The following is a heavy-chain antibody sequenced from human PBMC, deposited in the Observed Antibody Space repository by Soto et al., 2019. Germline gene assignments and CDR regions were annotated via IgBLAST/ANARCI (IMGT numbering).Heavy chain of an antibody. Sequence: ASVKVSCKASGYTITIYAMHWVRQAPGQRLEWMGWINAGNGNTKYSQKFQGRVTITRDTSASTAYMELSSLRSEDTAVYYCARTVGYYYGMDVWGQGTTVTVSS. CDR3: ARTVGYYYGMDV. CDR2: INAGNGNT. J-gene: IGHJ6*02. CDR1: GYTITIYA. D-gene: IGHD4-17*01. V-gene: IGHV1-3*01.